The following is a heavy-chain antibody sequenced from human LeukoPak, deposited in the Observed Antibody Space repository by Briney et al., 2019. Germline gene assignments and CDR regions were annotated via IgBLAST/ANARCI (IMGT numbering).Heavy chain of an antibody. V-gene: IGHV3-7*03. D-gene: IGHD6-19*01. Sequence: QPGGSLRLSCAASGFTFSTYWMNWFRQTPGKGLEWVAKIKADGGEKDHVASVKGRFTISRDNSKNTLYLQMNSLRAEDTAVYYCAKEVYRSGWLTDAFDIWGQGTMVTVSS. J-gene: IGHJ3*02. CDR1: GFTFSTYW. CDR2: IKADGGEK. CDR3: AKEVYRSGWLTDAFDI.